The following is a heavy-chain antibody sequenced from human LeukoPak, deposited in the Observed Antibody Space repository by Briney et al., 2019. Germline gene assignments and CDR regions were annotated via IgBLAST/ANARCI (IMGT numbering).Heavy chain of an antibody. D-gene: IGHD3-10*01. CDR3: ARQAREHSSYYGAPLDF. V-gene: IGHV4-39*07. J-gene: IGHJ3*01. Sequence: PSETLSLTCTVSGGSISSSSYYWGWIRQPPGKGLEWIGSIYYSESTYYNPSLKSRVTISVDTSKNQFSLKLSSVTAADTAVYYCARQAREHSSYYGAPLDFWGQGTMVTVSS. CDR1: GGSISSSSYY. CDR2: IYYSEST.